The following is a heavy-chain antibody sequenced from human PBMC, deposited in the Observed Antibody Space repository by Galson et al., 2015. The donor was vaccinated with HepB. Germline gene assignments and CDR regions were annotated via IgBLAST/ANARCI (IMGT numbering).Heavy chain of an antibody. J-gene: IGHJ4*02. V-gene: IGHV3-11*06. CDR3: ARDDSGDLPIDY. CDR1: GFTFSDYY. CDR2: ISSNGDYT. Sequence: SLRLSCAASGFTFSDYYMTWIRQAPGKGLEWVSYISSNGDYTNYADSVRGRFTISRDNAKASLYLQMTSLRAEDTAVYFCARDDSGDLPIDYWGQGTLVAVSS. D-gene: IGHD4-17*01.